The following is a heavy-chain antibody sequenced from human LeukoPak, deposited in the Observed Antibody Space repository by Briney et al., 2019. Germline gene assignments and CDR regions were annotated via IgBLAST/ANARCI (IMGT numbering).Heavy chain of an antibody. CDR2: IWHDGSNK. D-gene: IGHD3-10*01. V-gene: IGHV3-33*01. J-gene: IGHJ4*02. Sequence: GGSLRPSFEPSGFTFITYAMHWFGRAPGRGREGVAMIWHDGSNKYYTDSVKGRFTISRDNSKNTVYLQMNSLRDEDTAVYYCAREIFGSGSYPDYWGQGTLVTVSS. CDR1: GFTFITYA. CDR3: AREIFGSGSYPDY.